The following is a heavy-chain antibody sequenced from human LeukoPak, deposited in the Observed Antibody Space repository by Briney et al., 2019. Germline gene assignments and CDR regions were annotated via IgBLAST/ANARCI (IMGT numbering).Heavy chain of an antibody. D-gene: IGHD3-16*02. CDR1: GFTFSDYY. Sequence: GGSLRLSCAASGFTFSDYYMSWIRQAPGKGLEWVSYISSSGSTIYYADSVKGRFTISRDNAKNSLYLQMNSLRAEDTAVYYCARDGPYDYVWGSYRYYYGMDVWGQGTTVTVSS. V-gene: IGHV3-11*01. CDR3: ARDGPYDYVWGSYRYYYGMDV. J-gene: IGHJ6*02. CDR2: ISSSGSTI.